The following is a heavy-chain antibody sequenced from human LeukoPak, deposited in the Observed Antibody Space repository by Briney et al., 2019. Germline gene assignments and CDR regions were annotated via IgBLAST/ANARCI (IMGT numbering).Heavy chain of an antibody. V-gene: IGHV1-58*01. CDR1: GFTFTSYA. Sequence: GTSVKVSCKASGFTFTSYALQWVRQARGQRLEWIGWIVVCSGNTNYAQKFQERVTITRDMSTSTAYMELSSLRSEDTAVYYCAADYDYVWGSYRSPYWGQGTLVTVSS. CDR2: IVVCSGNT. CDR3: AADYDYVWGSYRSPY. J-gene: IGHJ4*02. D-gene: IGHD3-16*02.